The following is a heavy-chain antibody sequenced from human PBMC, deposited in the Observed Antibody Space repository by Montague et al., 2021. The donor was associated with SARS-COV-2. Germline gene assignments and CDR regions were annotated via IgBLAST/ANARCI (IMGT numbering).Heavy chain of an antibody. CDR1: GFVFDDLY. J-gene: IGHJ5*02. D-gene: IGHD4-23*01. V-gene: IGHV3-72*01. Sequence: SLRLSCAASGFVFDDLYMGWVRQAPGKGLEWVGLRRNKIGSFATDYAASVRGRFTISRDESKSILYLQMNSQKNEDTAVYFCVRERWYRFDAWGQGTLVTVSS. CDR2: RRNKIGSFAT. CDR3: VRERWYRFDA.